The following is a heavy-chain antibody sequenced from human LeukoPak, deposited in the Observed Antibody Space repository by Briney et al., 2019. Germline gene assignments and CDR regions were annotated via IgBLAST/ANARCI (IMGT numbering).Heavy chain of an antibody. CDR3: AKGIFWSGYYGLDY. CDR2: ISGEGGST. CDR1: GVTFDDYA. J-gene: IGHJ4*02. Sequence: PGGSLRLSCAASGVTFDDYAMHWVRQVPGKSLEWVSLISGEGGSTYYADPVKGRFTISRDNSKNSLYLQMNSLRTEDTALYYCAKGIFWSGYYGLDYWGQGTLVTVSS. D-gene: IGHD3-3*01. V-gene: IGHV3-43*02.